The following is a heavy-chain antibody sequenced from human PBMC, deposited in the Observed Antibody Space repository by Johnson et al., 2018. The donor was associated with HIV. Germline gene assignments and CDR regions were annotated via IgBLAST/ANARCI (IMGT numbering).Heavy chain of an antibody. V-gene: IGHV3-52*01. CDR2: IKCDGSEK. D-gene: IGHD3-3*01. Sequence: VQLVESGGGLVQPGGSLRLSCAASGFTFSSYWMHWVCQAPSQGLEWVAEIKCDGSEKYCVESVKGRLTISRDNAKNSLYLQVKSLRAADMTVYYCPAKEWPTGAFDIWCQGTMVTVSS. CDR1: GFTFSSYW. CDR3: PAKEWPTGAFDI. J-gene: IGHJ3*02.